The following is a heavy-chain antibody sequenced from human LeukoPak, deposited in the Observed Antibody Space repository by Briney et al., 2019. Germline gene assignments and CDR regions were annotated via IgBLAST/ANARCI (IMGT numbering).Heavy chain of an antibody. Sequence: GRSLRLSCAASGFTFSSYAMHWVRQAPGKGLGWVAVISYDGSNKYYADSVKGRFTISRDNSKNTLYLQMNSLRAEDTAVYYCARDKYGDSVGGALDIWGQGTMVTVSS. J-gene: IGHJ3*02. CDR3: ARDKYGDSVGGALDI. CDR1: GFTFSSYA. CDR2: ISYDGSNK. V-gene: IGHV3-30-3*01. D-gene: IGHD4-17*01.